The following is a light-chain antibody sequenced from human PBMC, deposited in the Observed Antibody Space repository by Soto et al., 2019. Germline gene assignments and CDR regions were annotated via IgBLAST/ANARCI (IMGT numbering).Light chain of an antibody. CDR1: SSDVGGYSY. Sequence: QSALTQPASVSGSPGQSITISCTGTSSDVGGYSYVSWYQQHPGKAPKLMIYEVTNRPSGVSNRFSGSKSGDTASLTISGLQAEDEADYYCSSYTGSNTWVFGGGTKLIVL. J-gene: IGLJ3*02. CDR3: SSYTGSNTWV. CDR2: EVT. V-gene: IGLV2-14*01.